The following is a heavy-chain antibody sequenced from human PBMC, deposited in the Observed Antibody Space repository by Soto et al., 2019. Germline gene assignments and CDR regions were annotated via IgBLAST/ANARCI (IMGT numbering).Heavy chain of an antibody. CDR2: IIPIFGTA. J-gene: IGHJ5*02. D-gene: IGHD3-9*01. CDR3: ERGKSVGRCFEGGWFDP. CDR1: GGTFSSYA. Sequence: QVQLVQSGAEVKKPGSSVKVSCKASGGTFSSYAISWVRQAPGQGLEWMGGIIPIFGTANYAQKFQGRVTITADKSTRTADMELSRLRSEDTAGYYCERGKSVGRCFEGGWFDPWGQVTLVTVSS. V-gene: IGHV1-69*06.